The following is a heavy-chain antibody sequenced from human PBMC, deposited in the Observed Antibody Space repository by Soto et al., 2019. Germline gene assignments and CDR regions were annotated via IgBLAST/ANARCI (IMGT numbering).Heavy chain of an antibody. Sequence: QVQLVQSGAEVKKPGSSVKVSCKASGGTFSSYTISWVRQAPGQGLEWMGRIIPILGIANYAQKFQGRVTLTADKCQSTANMELSSLRSEDPAVSYFASLMSSGYCYGMDVWGQGTTVTVSS. V-gene: IGHV1-69*02. CDR2: IIPILGIA. CDR1: GGTFSSYT. D-gene: IGHD3-10*01. CDR3: ASLMSSGYCYGMDV. J-gene: IGHJ6*02.